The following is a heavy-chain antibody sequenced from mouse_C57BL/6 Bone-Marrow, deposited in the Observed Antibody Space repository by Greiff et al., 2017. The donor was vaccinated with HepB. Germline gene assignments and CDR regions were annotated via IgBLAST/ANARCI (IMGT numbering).Heavy chain of an antibody. D-gene: IGHD1-1*01. CDR1: GYTFTSYW. CDR3: TSYYYGSTPYAMDY. V-gene: IGHV1-5*01. Sequence: VQLQQSGTVLARPGASVKMSCKTSGYTFTSYWMHWVKQRPGQGLEWIGAIYPGNSDTSYNQKFKGKAKLTAVTSASTAYMELSSLTNEDSAVYYCTSYYYGSTPYAMDYGGQGTSVTVSS. CDR2: IYPGNSDT. J-gene: IGHJ4*01.